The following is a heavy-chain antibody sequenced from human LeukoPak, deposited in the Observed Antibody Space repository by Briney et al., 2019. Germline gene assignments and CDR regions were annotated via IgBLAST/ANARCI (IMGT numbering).Heavy chain of an antibody. CDR3: ARAARYSSVGY. Sequence: SETLSLTCAVYGGSFSGYYWSWICQPPGKGLEWIGEINHSGSTNYNPSLKSRVTISVDTSKNQFSLKLSSVTAADTAVYYCARAARYSSVGYWGQGTLVTVSS. CDR1: GGSFSGYY. D-gene: IGHD6-19*01. J-gene: IGHJ4*02. V-gene: IGHV4-34*01. CDR2: INHSGST.